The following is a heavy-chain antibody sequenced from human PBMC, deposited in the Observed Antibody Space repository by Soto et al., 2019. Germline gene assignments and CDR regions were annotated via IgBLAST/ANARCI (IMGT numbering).Heavy chain of an antibody. D-gene: IGHD2-15*01. CDR1: GGSISSGGYY. V-gene: IGHV4-31*03. J-gene: IGHJ4*02. CDR2: IYYSGST. Sequence: SDTLSLTCTVSGGSISSGGYYWSWIRQHPGKGLEWIGYIYYSGSTYYNPSLKSRVTISVDTSKNQFSLKLSSVTAADTAVYYCARGSSHGYLLAWGQGTLVTVSS. CDR3: ARGSSHGYLLA.